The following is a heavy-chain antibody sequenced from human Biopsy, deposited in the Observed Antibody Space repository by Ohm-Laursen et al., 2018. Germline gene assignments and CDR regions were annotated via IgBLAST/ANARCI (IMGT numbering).Heavy chain of an antibody. CDR3: ARGSNDFGGLYFPR. D-gene: IGHD4-23*01. Sequence: SDTLSLTCTVSGVSINGGRYYWNWIRHHPGKGLEWIGHISYTGYTSYNASLKSRVTISVDTSRNHFSLRLSSLTAADTAVYYCARGSNDFGGLYFPRWGQGTLLTVSS. CDR2: ISYTGYT. J-gene: IGHJ4*02. CDR1: GVSINGGRYY. V-gene: IGHV4-61*03.